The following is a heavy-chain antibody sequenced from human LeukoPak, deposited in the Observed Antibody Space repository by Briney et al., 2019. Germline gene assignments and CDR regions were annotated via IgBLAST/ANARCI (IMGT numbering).Heavy chain of an antibody. D-gene: IGHD3-22*01. CDR1: GGTFSSYA. CDR2: IIPIFGTA. Sequence: SVKVSCKASGGTFSSYAISWVRQAPGQGLEWMGGIIPIFGTANYAQKFQGRVTITAGESTSTAYMELSSLRSEDTAVYYCARGYYDSSGYYGGYAFDIWGQGTMVTVSS. V-gene: IGHV1-69*13. J-gene: IGHJ3*02. CDR3: ARGYYDSSGYYGGYAFDI.